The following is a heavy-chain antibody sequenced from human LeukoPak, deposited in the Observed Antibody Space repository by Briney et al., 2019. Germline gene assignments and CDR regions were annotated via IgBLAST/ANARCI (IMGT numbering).Heavy chain of an antibody. V-gene: IGHV1-8*03. CDR3: ARWGYSGYDDAFDI. CDR2: MNPNSGNT. CDR1: GYTFTSYD. Sequence: GASVKVSCKASGYTFTSYDINWVRQATGQGLEWMGWMNPNSGNTGYAQKLQGRVTITRNTSISTAYMELSSLRSEDMAVYYCARWGYSGYDDAFDIWGQGTMVTVSS. J-gene: IGHJ3*02. D-gene: IGHD5-12*01.